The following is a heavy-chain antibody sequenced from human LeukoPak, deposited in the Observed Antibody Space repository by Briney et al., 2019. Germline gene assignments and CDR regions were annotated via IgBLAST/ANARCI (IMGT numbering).Heavy chain of an antibody. CDR3: ARAGCRDFWSGDHWYFDL. Sequence: SVKVSCKVSGGTFSSYAISWVRQAPGQGLEWMGGIIAMFGTVHYAQKFQGRVTITADESTSTVYMELSSLRSEDTAVYYCARAGCRDFWSGDHWYFDLWGRGTLVTVSS. D-gene: IGHD3-3*01. CDR2: IIAMFGTV. CDR1: GGTFSSYA. V-gene: IGHV1-69*01. J-gene: IGHJ2*01.